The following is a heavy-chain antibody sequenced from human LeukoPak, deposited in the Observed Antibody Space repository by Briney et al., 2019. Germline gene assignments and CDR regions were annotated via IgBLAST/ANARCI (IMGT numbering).Heavy chain of an antibody. Sequence: SETLSLTCTVSGGSISSYYWSWIRQPPGKGLECIGYIYYSGSTNYNPSLKSRVTISVDTSKNQFSLKLSSVTAADTAVYYCARYSLGSDYDFWSGYAYTNWFDPWGQGTLVTVSS. V-gene: IGHV4-59*08. CDR1: GGSISSYY. D-gene: IGHD3-3*01. CDR3: ARYSLGSDYDFWSGYAYTNWFDP. J-gene: IGHJ5*02. CDR2: IYYSGST.